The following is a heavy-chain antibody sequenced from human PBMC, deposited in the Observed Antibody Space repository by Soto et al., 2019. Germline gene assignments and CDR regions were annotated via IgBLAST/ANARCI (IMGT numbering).Heavy chain of an antibody. J-gene: IGHJ4*02. CDR2: IYYSGST. CDR1: DGSISSSSYY. D-gene: IGHD1-26*01. Sequence: SETLSLTCTVFDGSISSSSYYWGWIRQPPGKGLEWIGSIYYSGSTSYNPSLKSRVTMSVDTSQNQFSLKLSSVTAADTAVYYCARRANGDYFDYWGQGTLVTVSS. CDR3: ARRANGDYFDY. V-gene: IGHV4-39*01.